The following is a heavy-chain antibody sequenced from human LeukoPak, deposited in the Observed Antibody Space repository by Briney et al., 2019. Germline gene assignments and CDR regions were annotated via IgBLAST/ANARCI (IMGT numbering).Heavy chain of an antibody. V-gene: IGHV2-5*02. CDR2: IYWDDDN. Sequence: SGPTLVKPTQTLTLTCTFSGFSLSTSGLGVGWIRQPPGKALEWLALIYWDDDNRYSPSLKSRLTITKDTSKNRVVLTMTNMDPVDTATYYCAHSPRGYSYGYGWYYFDYWGQGTLVTVSS. D-gene: IGHD5-18*01. CDR3: AHSPRGYSYGYGWYYFDY. J-gene: IGHJ4*02. CDR1: GFSLSTSGLG.